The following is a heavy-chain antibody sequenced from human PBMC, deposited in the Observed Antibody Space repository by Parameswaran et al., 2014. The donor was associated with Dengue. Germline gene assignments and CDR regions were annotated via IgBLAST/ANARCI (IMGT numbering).Heavy chain of an antibody. CDR2: IYSGGST. J-gene: IGHJ5*02. CDR3: ARANGGISGWFDP. D-gene: IGHD3-10*01. V-gene: IGHV3-53*01. Sequence: RWIRQPPGKGLEWVSVIYSGGSTFYADSVKGRFTISRDNSKNMLYLQMNSLRADDTAVYYCARANGGISGWFDPWGQGTLVTVSS.